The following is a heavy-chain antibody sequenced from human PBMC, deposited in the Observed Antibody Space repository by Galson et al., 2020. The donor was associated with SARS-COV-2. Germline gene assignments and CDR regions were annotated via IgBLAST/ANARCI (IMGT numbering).Heavy chain of an antibody. J-gene: IGHJ2*01. CDR2: ISSSSSYI. D-gene: IGHD6-13*01. V-gene: IGHV3-21*01. CDR3: ARRVMGYSSSWNVDL. CDR1: GFTFSSYS. Sequence: AGGSLRLSCAASGFTFSSYSMNWVRQAPGKGLEWVSSISSSSSYIYYADSVKGRFTISRDNAKNSLYLQMNSLRAEDTAVYYCARRVMGYSSSWNVDLWGRGTLVTVSS.